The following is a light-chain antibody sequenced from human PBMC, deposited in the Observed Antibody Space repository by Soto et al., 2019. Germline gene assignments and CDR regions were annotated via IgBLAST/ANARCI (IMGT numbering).Light chain of an antibody. J-gene: IGKJ1*01. CDR3: QQYGGSPWT. CDR1: QSVSSTY. Sequence: EIVLTQSPGTLSLSPGERATLSCRASQSVSSTYLAWYQQKPGQAPRLLIYGASSRAAGIPDRFSGSGSGTDFTLTIPRLEPEDFAMYYCQQYGGSPWTFGQGTKVDIK. V-gene: IGKV3-20*01. CDR2: GAS.